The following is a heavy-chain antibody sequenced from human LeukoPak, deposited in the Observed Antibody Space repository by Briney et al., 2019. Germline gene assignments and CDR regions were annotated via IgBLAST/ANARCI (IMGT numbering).Heavy chain of an antibody. CDR3: ARGRTMDGSTPPFEI. V-gene: IGHV1-2*02. CDR1: EYTFTAYY. Sequence: GASVKVSCKASEYTFTAYYVHWVRQAPRQGLEWMGWINPNSGDTNFAQNFQGRVTMTRDTSISTVYMEFTSLGSDDTSVYYCARGRTMDGSTPPFEIWGQGTMVTVSS. D-gene: IGHD4/OR15-4a*01. J-gene: IGHJ3*02. CDR2: INPNSGDT.